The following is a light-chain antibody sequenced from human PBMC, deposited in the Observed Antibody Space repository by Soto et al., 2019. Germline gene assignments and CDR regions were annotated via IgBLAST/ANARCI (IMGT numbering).Light chain of an antibody. J-gene: IGKJ4*01. Sequence: EIVLTQSPATLSSFPGDRVTLSCRASQAVNTRLAWYQHRPGQAPRLLIYLASNRAAGVPARFSGSGSGTDFTLTISDVEPEDFAVYYCQQYNHWPPLTFGGGTKVEIK. CDR3: QQYNHWPPLT. CDR1: QAVNTR. V-gene: IGKV3-11*01. CDR2: LAS.